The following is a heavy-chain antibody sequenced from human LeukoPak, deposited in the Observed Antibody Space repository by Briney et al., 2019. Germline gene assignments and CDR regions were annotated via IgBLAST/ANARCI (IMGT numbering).Heavy chain of an antibody. Sequence: SETLSLTCAVYGGSFSGYYWSWIRQPPGKGLEWNGEINHSGSTNYNPSLKSRVTISVDTSKNQFSLKLSSVTAADTAVYYCAREIAVVGKEIDYWGQGTLVTVSS. D-gene: IGHD6-19*01. J-gene: IGHJ4*02. CDR3: AREIAVVGKEIDY. CDR2: INHSGST. V-gene: IGHV4-34*01. CDR1: GGSFSGYY.